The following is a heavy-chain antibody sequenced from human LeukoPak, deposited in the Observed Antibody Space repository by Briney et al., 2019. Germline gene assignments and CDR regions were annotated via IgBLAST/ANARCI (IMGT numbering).Heavy chain of an antibody. Sequence: SETLSLTCAVYGGSFSGYYWSWLRQPPGKGLEWIGEINHSGSTNYNPSLKSRVTISVDTSKNQFSLKLSSVTAADTAVYYCARRHDFWSGYYKKWGQGTLVTVSS. CDR3: ARRHDFWSGYYKK. D-gene: IGHD3-3*01. V-gene: IGHV4-34*01. CDR1: GGSFSGYY. CDR2: INHSGST. J-gene: IGHJ4*02.